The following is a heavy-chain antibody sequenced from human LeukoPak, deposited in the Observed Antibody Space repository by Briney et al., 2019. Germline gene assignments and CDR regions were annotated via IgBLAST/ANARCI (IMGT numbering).Heavy chain of an antibody. D-gene: IGHD2-2*01. CDR3: AKDLYCSSNSCYLFDY. V-gene: IGHV3-23*01. CDR2: ISGSGVST. J-gene: IGHJ4*02. CDR1: GFNVNNNY. Sequence: GGSLRLSCAASGFNVNNNYMSWVRQAPGKGLEWVSAISGSGVSTYYADSVKGRFTISRDYSKNTLYLQMDSLRAEDTAVYYCAKDLYCSSNSCYLFDYWGQGTLVTVSS.